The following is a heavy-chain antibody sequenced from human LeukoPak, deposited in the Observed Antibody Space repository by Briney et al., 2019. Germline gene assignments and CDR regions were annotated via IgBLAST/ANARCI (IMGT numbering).Heavy chain of an antibody. CDR3: ARRLLVLKRWLQTEFLFDP. J-gene: IGHJ5*02. CDR2: VNPNSGNT. D-gene: IGHD5-24*01. V-gene: IGHV1-8*01. CDR1: GYTFTSYD. Sequence: ASVKVSCKASGYTFTSYDINWVRQATGQGLEWMGWVNPNSGNTGYAQKFQGRVTMTRNTSISTAYMELSSLRSEDTAVYYCARRLLVLKRWLQTEFLFDPWGQGTLVTVSS.